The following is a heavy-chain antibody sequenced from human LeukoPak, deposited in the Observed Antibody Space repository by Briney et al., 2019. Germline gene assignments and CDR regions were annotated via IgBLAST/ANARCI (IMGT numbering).Heavy chain of an antibody. Sequence: TGGPLRLSCATSRVTFTTYTMNWVPQAPGKRLEFVSSILGDGRKYYINSVQGRFAISRDTRTNTLYLQMDSLRVEDTAIYYCAKDLKPDGKWEIDYWGQGTLVTVSS. D-gene: IGHD1-26*01. CDR3: AKDLKPDGKWEIDY. CDR1: RVTFTTYT. CDR2: ILGDGRK. J-gene: IGHJ4*02. V-gene: IGHV3-23*01.